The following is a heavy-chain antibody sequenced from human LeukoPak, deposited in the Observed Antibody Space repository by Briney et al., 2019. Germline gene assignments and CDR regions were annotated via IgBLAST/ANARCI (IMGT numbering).Heavy chain of an antibody. Sequence: SETLSLTCTVSGGSISSYYWSWIRQPPGKGLEWIGYLYSSGSTNYNPSLESRVTITEDTSKNQLSLRLHSVTAADTAAYYCARAFRGGYYMDVWGKGTTVTVSS. V-gene: IGHV4-59*01. CDR2: LYSSGST. CDR1: GGSISSYY. CDR3: ARAFRGGYYMDV. D-gene: IGHD3-16*01. J-gene: IGHJ6*03.